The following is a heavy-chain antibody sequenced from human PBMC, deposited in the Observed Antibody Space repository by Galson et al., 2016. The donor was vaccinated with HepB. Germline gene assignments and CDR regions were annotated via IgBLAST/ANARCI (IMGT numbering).Heavy chain of an antibody. J-gene: IGHJ4*02. CDR3: AVARFLEWFTFDS. Sequence: SLRLSCAASGLTFSSYAMSWVRQTPGKGLEWVSVISGNGGSIYNADSVKGRFTISRDNSKNTLYLQMNSLRAEDTAVYYCAVARFLEWFTFDSWGQGTLVTVSS. V-gene: IGHV3-23*01. D-gene: IGHD3-3*01. CDR1: GLTFSSYA. CDR2: ISGNGGSI.